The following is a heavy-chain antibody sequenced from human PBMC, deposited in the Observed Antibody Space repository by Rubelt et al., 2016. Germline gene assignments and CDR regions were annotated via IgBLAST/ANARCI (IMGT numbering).Heavy chain of an antibody. Sequence: QVQLQEPGPGLVKPSQTLSLTCTVSGGSISSGGYYWSWIRQHPGKGLEWIGYIYYSGSTYYNPSLKSLFTTSVDTSKNQFSLRLSSVTAADTAVYYCARLSRYCSSTTWYFFDYWGQGTLVTVSS. CDR3: ARLSRYCSSTTWYFFDY. CDR1: GGSISSGGYY. J-gene: IGHJ4*02. V-gene: IGHV4-31*01. CDR2: IYYSGST. D-gene: IGHD2-2*01.